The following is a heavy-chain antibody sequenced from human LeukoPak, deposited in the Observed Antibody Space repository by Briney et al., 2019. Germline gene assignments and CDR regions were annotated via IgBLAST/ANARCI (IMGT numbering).Heavy chain of an antibody. Sequence: ASVKVSCKASGYTFTGYYMHWVRQAPGQGPEWMGWINPNSGGTNYAQKFQGRVTMTRDTSISTAYMELSRLRSDDTAVYYCARSARRMITFGGVIALDYWGRGTLVTVSS. CDR3: ARSARRMITFGGVIALDY. CDR1: GYTFTGYY. D-gene: IGHD3-16*02. J-gene: IGHJ4*02. CDR2: INPNSGGT. V-gene: IGHV1-2*02.